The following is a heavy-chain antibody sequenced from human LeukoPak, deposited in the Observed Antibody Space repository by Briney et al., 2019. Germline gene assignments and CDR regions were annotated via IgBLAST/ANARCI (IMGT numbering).Heavy chain of an antibody. V-gene: IGHV1-18*04. D-gene: IGHD6-13*01. Sequence: GASVKVSCKASGYTFPGYYMHWVRQAPGQGLEWMGWINPNSGNTNYAQKLQGRVTMTTDTSTSTAYMELRSLRSDDTAVYYCARGGIAAADGDYWGQGTLVTVSS. J-gene: IGHJ4*02. CDR1: GYTFPGYY. CDR3: ARGGIAAADGDY. CDR2: INPNSGNT.